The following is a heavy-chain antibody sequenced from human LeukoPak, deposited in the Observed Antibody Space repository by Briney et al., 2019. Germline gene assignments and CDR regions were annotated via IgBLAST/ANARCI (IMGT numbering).Heavy chain of an antibody. CDR3: ARRTYGSGSYYSDYGMDV. V-gene: IGHV3-7*01. J-gene: IGHJ6*02. CDR1: GFSISDCW. D-gene: IGHD3-10*01. Sequence: GGSLRLSCAASGFSISDCWMAWVRQAPGKGLEWVANIKQDGSEKYYVDSVKGRFTISRDNAKNSLYLQMNSLRAEDTAVYYCARRTYGSGSYYSDYGMDVWGQGTTVTVSS. CDR2: IKQDGSEK.